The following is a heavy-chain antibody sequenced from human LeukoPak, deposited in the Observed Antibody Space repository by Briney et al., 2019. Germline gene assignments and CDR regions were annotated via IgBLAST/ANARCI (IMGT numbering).Heavy chain of an antibody. CDR1: GGSMNNYY. Sequence: SETLSLTCTVSGGSMNNYYWSWLRQPPGKGLEWIGYIFYGGSTNHNPSLKSRVTMSLHMSKNQFSLALNSVTAADTALYYCARHASVYSTFDYWGQGALVTVSS. CDR2: IFYGGST. CDR3: ARHASVYSTFDY. V-gene: IGHV4-59*08. D-gene: IGHD4-11*01. J-gene: IGHJ4*02.